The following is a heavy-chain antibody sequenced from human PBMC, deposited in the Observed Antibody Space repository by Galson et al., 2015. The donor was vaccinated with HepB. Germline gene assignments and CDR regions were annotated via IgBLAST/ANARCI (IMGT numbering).Heavy chain of an antibody. J-gene: IGHJ6*02. CDR1: GYSFTSYW. CDR3: ARKGYYDSSGYYSSDYYYGMDV. Sequence: QSGAEVKKPGESLRISCKGSGYSFTSYWISWVRQMPGKGLEWMGRIDPSDSYTNYSPSFQGHVTISADKSISTAYLQWSSLKASDTAMYYCARKGYYDSSGYYSSDYYYGMDVWGQGTTVTVSS. D-gene: IGHD3-22*01. V-gene: IGHV5-10-1*01. CDR2: IDPSDSYT.